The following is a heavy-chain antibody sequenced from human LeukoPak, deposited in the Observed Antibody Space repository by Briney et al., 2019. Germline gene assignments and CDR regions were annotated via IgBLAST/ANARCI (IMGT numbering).Heavy chain of an antibody. CDR1: GYTFTGYY. D-gene: IGHD3-22*01. CDR3: ARGLSRPTYYYDSSGSPGFDY. CDR2: INPNSGGT. Sequence: GASVKVSCKASGYTFTGYYMHWVRQAPEQGLEWMGWINPNSGGTNHAQKFQGRVTMTRDTSISTAYMELSRLRSDDTAVYYCARGLSRPTYYYDSSGSPGFDYWGQGTLVTVSS. V-gene: IGHV1-2*02. J-gene: IGHJ4*02.